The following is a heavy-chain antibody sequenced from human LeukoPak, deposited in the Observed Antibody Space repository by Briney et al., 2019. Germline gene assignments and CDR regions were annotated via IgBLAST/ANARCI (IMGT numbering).Heavy chain of an antibody. CDR1: GGAISNTSYY. CDR3: ARLRSNGGDRGIDY. V-gene: IGHV4-39*01. Sequence: PSETLSLTCTVSGGAISNTSYYWGWIRQPPGNGLEWIGSASYSGSTYYNPSLESRVIISVDTSKNQFSLRLSSVTAADTAIYYGARLRSNGGDRGIDYWGQGTLVAVSS. D-gene: IGHD2-21*02. J-gene: IGHJ4*02. CDR2: ASYSGST.